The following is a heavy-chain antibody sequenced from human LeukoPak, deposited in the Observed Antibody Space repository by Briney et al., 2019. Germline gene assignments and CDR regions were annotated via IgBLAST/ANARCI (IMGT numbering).Heavy chain of an antibody. CDR3: GGDHGSSWLPDY. CDR2: INSDGSST. Sequence: GGSLRLSCAASGFTFSSYWIHWLRQAPGKGLVWVSRINSDGSSTSYADSVKGRFTISRDNAKNTLYLQMNSLRAEETAVYYWGGDHGSSWLPDYWGQGTLVTVSS. D-gene: IGHD5-12*01. J-gene: IGHJ4*02. V-gene: IGHV3-74*01. CDR1: GFTFSSYW.